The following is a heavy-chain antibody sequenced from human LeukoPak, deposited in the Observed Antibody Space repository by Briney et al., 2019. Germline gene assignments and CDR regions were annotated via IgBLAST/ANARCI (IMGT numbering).Heavy chain of an antibody. Sequence: GRSLRLSCAASGFTFSSYGMHWVRQAPGKGLEWVAVIWYDGSNKYYADSVKGRFTISRDNSKNTLYLQMNSLRAEDTAVYYCARTSVEMATIPDAFDIWGQGTMVTVSS. D-gene: IGHD5-24*01. CDR2: IWYDGSNK. CDR1: GFTFSSYG. J-gene: IGHJ3*02. V-gene: IGHV3-33*08. CDR3: ARTSVEMATIPDAFDI.